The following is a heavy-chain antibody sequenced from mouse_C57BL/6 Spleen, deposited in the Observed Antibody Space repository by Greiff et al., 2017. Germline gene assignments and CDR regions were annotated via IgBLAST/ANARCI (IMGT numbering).Heavy chain of an antibody. CDR1: GFTFSNYW. J-gene: IGHJ3*01. D-gene: IGHD4-1*01. CDR3: ISLTFAY. CDR2: IRLKSDNYAT. V-gene: IGHV6-3*01. Sequence: DVKLQESGGGLVQPGGSMKLSCVASGFTFSNYWMNWVRQSPEKGLEWVAQIRLKSDNYATHYAESVKGRFTISRDDSKSSVYLQMNNLRAEDTGIYYCISLTFAYWGQGTLVTVSA.